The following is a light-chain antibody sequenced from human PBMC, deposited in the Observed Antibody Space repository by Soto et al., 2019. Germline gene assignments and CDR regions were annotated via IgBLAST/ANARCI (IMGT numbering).Light chain of an antibody. CDR2: AAS. CDR1: QRVSSNY. V-gene: IGKV3-20*01. Sequence: EIVLTQSPGTLSLSPGERGTLSCRSSQRVSSNYLAWYQQKPGQAPRLLIYAASSRATGIPDRFTGSASGTDFTLTISRLEPEDFAVYYCQQYVTSPFTFGGGTKVDIK. CDR3: QQYVTSPFT. J-gene: IGKJ4*01.